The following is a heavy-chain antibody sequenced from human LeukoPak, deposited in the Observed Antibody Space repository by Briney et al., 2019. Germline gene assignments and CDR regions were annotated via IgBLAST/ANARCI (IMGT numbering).Heavy chain of an antibody. D-gene: IGHD3-16*01. CDR2: IWYDGSNK. V-gene: IGHV3-33*01. CDR1: GFSLSDYG. CDR3: ARSNNGGWGYCDY. J-gene: IGHJ4*02. Sequence: PRRSLRLSCAASGFSLSDYGMHWVRQAPGKGLGWVAVIWYDGSNKYYADSVKGRFTISRDNSKNTLYVHMSSLRAEDTAVYYCARSNNGGWGYCDYWGQGSLVTVSS.